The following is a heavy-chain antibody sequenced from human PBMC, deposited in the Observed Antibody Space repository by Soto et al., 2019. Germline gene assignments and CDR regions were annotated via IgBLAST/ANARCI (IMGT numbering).Heavy chain of an antibody. CDR2: IYYSGST. Sequence: QLQLQESGPGLVKPSETLSLTCAVSGGSISSSSYYWGWIRQPPGKGLEWIGSIYYSGSTYYTPSLQSRVAISADTSKNQFSLKLNSLTAADTAVYYCARRTVNIRTFYSGLKTHCFDYWGQGTLVTVSS. CDR1: GGSISSSSYY. V-gene: IGHV4-39*01. D-gene: IGHD6-19*01. J-gene: IGHJ4*02. CDR3: ARRTVNIRTFYSGLKTHCFDY.